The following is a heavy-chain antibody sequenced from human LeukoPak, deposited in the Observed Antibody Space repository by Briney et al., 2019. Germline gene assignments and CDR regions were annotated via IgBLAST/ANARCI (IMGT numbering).Heavy chain of an antibody. CDR3: AKGRDYYYDSSGSFDY. Sequence: PGGSLRLSCAASGFTFSSYAMSWVRQAPGKGLEWVSAISGSGGSTYYADSVKGRFTISRDNSKNTLYLQMNSLRAEDTAVYYCAKGRDYYYDSSGSFDYWGQGTLVTVSS. J-gene: IGHJ4*02. D-gene: IGHD3-22*01. V-gene: IGHV3-23*01. CDR2: ISGSGGST. CDR1: GFTFSSYA.